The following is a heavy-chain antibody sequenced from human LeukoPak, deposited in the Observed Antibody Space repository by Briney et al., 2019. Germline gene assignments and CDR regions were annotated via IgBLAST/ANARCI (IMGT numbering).Heavy chain of an antibody. CDR1: GYSISSGYY. J-gene: IGHJ3*02. CDR2: IYHSGST. V-gene: IGHV4-38-2*02. CDR3: ARDGSRWLMLSPPNAFDI. Sequence: SSETLSLTCTVSGYSISSGYYWGWIRQPPGKGLEWIGSIYHSGSTYYNPSLKSRVTISVDTSKNQFSLKLSSVTAADTAVYYCARDGSRWLMLSPPNAFDIWGQGTMVTVSS. D-gene: IGHD2-21*01.